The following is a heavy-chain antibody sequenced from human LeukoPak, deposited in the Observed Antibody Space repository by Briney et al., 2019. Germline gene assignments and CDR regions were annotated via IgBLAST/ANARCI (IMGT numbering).Heavy chain of an antibody. V-gene: IGHV3-30*02. CDR3: AKDVDTAMSLFDY. J-gene: IGHJ4*02. D-gene: IGHD5-18*01. CDR2: IRYDGSNN. Sequence: GGSLRLSCAASGFTFSRYGMHWVRQAPGKGLEWVAFIRYDGSNNYYADSVKGRFTISRDNSKNTLYLQMNSLRAEDTAVYYCAKDVDTAMSLFDYWGQGTLVTVSS. CDR1: GFTFSRYG.